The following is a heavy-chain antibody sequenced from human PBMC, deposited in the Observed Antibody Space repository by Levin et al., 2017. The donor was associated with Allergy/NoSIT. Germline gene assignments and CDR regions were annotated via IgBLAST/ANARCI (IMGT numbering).Heavy chain of an antibody. D-gene: IGHD3-9*01. CDR2: IVVGSGNT. CDR3: AAGYYDILTGYFPFDY. V-gene: IGHV1-58*01. Sequence: SVKVSCKASGFTFTSSAVQWVRQARGQRLEWIGWIVVGSGNTNYAQKFQERVTITRDMSTSTAYMELSSLRSEDTAVYYCAAGYYDILTGYFPFDYWGQGTLVTVSS. J-gene: IGHJ4*02. CDR1: GFTFTSSA.